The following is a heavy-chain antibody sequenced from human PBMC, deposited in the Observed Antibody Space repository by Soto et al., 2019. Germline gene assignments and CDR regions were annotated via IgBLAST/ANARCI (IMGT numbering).Heavy chain of an antibody. CDR2: IIPIFGTA. CDR1: GGTFSSYA. D-gene: IGHD3-16*01. V-gene: IGHV1-69*13. J-gene: IGHJ6*02. Sequence: GASVKVSCKASGGTFSSYAISWVRQAPGQGLEWMGGIIPIFGTANYAQKFQGRVTITADESTSTAYMELSSLRSEDTAVYYCASSDGGNSWGRYGMDVWGQGTTVTVSS. CDR3: ASSDGGNSWGRYGMDV.